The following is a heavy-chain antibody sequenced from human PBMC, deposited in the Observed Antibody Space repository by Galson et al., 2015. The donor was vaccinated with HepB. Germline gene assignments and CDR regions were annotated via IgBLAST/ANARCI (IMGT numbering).Heavy chain of an antibody. Sequence: SVKVSCKASASTFTSYEINWVRQAIGQGLEWMGRMIPDSGDTVYAQKFQGRVSMTRHTSINTAYMELSSLRSEDAAVYYCARGIENDFWSGYHQFFYYYMDVGGKGTTVTVSS. CDR3: ARGIENDFWSGYHQFFYYYMDV. J-gene: IGHJ6*03. CDR1: ASTFTSYE. V-gene: IGHV1-8*01. CDR2: MIPDSGDT. D-gene: IGHD3-3*01.